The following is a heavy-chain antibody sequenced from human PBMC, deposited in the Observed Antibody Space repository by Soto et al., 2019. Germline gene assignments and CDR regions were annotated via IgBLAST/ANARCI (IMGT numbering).Heavy chain of an antibody. CDR3: VKGEYYYDSSGYYPFDY. D-gene: IGHD3-22*01. Sequence: GGSLRLSCAASGFTFSNYGMHWARQAPGKGLEWVAAILYDGSNKYYADSVKGRFTISRDNSKNTQYLQMSSLRADDTAVYYCVKGEYYYDSSGYYPFDYWGQGTLVTVSS. CDR2: ILYDGSNK. CDR1: GFTFSNYG. J-gene: IGHJ4*02. V-gene: IGHV3-30*02.